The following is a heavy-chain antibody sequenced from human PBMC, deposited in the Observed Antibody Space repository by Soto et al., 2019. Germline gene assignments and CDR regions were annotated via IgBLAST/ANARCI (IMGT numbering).Heavy chain of an antibody. CDR3: AKSDWFDP. Sequence: EVQLVESGGGLVQPGGSLTLSCAASGFTFSGYWMHWVRQAPGKGLVWVSRIKSDGSSTSYADSVKGRFTISRDNAKNTLYLQMNRLRDEDTAVDYCAKSDWFDPWGQGTMVTVSS. J-gene: IGHJ5*02. CDR2: IKSDGSST. CDR1: GFTFSGYW. V-gene: IGHV3-74*01.